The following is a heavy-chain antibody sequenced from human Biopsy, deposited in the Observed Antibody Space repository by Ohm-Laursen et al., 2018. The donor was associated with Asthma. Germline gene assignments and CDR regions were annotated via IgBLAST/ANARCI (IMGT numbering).Heavy chain of an antibody. J-gene: IGHJ3*02. Sequence: SVKVSCKASGYNFISFAIHWVRQAPGQRLEWLGMIKHISEYAQKFQGRVTMTRDTSTSTVYMELSSLRSEDTAVYYCARSLIVADGSDAFDIWGQGTMVTVSS. CDR1: GYNFISFA. CDR3: ARSLIVADGSDAFDI. CDR2: IKHISE. D-gene: IGHD3-22*01. V-gene: IGHV1-46*01.